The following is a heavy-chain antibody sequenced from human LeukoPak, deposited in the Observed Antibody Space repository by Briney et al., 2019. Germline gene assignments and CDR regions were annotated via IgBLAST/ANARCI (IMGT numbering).Heavy chain of an antibody. CDR2: ISGSGGGT. CDR1: GFTFSSYA. CDR3: AKVTGDLKGYFDY. J-gene: IGHJ4*02. Sequence: GGSLRLSCAASGFTFSSYAMSWVRQAPGKGLEWVSAISGSGGGTYYADSVKGRFTIPRDNSKNTLYLQMNSLRAEDTAVYYCAKVTGDLKGYFDYWGQGTLVTVSS. D-gene: IGHD7-27*01. V-gene: IGHV3-23*01.